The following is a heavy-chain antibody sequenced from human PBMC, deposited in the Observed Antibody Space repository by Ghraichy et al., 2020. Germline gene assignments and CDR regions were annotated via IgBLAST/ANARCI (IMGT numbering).Heavy chain of an antibody. Sequence: SETLSLTCAVYGGSFSGYYWSWIRQPPGKGLEWIGEINHSGSTNYNPSLKSRVTISVDTSKNQFSLKLSSVTAADTAVYYCARSSGYDYAYYYYYYYMDVWGKGTTVTVSS. V-gene: IGHV4-34*01. D-gene: IGHD5-12*01. CDR1: GGSFSGYY. J-gene: IGHJ6*03. CDR2: INHSGST. CDR3: ARSSGYDYAYYYYYYYMDV.